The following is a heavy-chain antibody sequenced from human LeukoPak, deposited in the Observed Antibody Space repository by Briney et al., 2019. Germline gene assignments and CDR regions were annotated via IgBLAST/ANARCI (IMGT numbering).Heavy chain of an antibody. CDR1: GGSFSGYY. Sequence: SETLSLTCAVYGGSFSGYYWSWIRQPPGKGLEWIGEINHSGSTNYNPSLKSRVTISVDTSKNQFSLKLSSVTAADTAVYYCARVVRGYSYGYYYYYYYMDVWGKGTTVTVSS. CDR3: ARVVRGYSYGYYYYYYYMDV. J-gene: IGHJ6*03. D-gene: IGHD5-18*01. CDR2: INHSGST. V-gene: IGHV4-34*01.